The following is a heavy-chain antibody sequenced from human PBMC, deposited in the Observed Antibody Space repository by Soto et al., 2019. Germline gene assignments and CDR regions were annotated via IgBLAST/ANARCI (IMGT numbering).Heavy chain of an antibody. CDR2: ISSTTNYI. CDR1: GFPFTRYS. J-gene: IGHJ4*02. CDR3: ARESEDLTSNFDY. Sequence: SLRLSCAASGFPFTRYSMNWVRQAPGQGLEWVSSISSTTNYIYYGDSMKGRFTISRDNAKNSLYLEMNSLRAEDTAGYYCARESEDLTSNFDYWGQGTLVTVSS. V-gene: IGHV3-21*06.